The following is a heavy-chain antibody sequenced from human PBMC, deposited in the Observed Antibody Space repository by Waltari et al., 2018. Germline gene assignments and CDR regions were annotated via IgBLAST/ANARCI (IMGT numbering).Heavy chain of an antibody. V-gene: IGHV4-61*02. Sequence: QVQLQESGPGLVKPSQTLSLTCTVSGGSISSGSYYWSWIRQPAGKGLEWIGRIYTSGSTNYNPSLKSRVTISVDTSKNQFSLKLSSVTAADTAVYYCARSPRIAVAGGDYWGQGTLVTVSS. CDR3: ARSPRIAVAGGDY. CDR2: IYTSGST. CDR1: GGSISSGSYY. D-gene: IGHD6-19*01. J-gene: IGHJ4*02.